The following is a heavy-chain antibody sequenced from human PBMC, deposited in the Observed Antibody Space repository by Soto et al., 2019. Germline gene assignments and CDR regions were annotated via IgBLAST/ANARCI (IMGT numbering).Heavy chain of an antibody. CDR3: ARAYGRDRYFDL. D-gene: IGHD4-17*01. V-gene: IGHV3-11*05. Sequence: QVQLVESGGDLVKHGGSLRLSCAASGFTFSDYYMNWIRQAPGKGLEWVSYISSSSRYTNSADSVKGRFTISRDNAKNSLFMQMNSLRAEDTAVYYCARAYGRDRYFDLWGRGTLVTVSS. CDR2: ISSSSRYT. CDR1: GFTFSDYY. J-gene: IGHJ2*01.